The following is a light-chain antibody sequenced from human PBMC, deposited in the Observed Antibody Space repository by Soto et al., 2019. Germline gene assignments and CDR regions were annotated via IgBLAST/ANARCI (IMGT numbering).Light chain of an antibody. CDR1: SSDVGSYDH. V-gene: IGLV2-14*01. Sequence: QSVLTQPASVSGSPGQSITISCSGTSSDVGSYDHVAWYQQFPGKTPKLMIYEVSNRPSGVSSRFSGSKSDNTASLTISGLQAEDEADYYCISYTGSSTSYVFGSGTKVTVL. CDR3: ISYTGSSTSYV. CDR2: EVS. J-gene: IGLJ1*01.